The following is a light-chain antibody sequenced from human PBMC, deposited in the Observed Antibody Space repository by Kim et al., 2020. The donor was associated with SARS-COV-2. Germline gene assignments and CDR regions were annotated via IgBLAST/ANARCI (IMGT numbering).Light chain of an antibody. J-gene: IGLJ7*01. CDR2: QDS. Sequence: VSPGQPASITCSGDKLGDKYACWYQQKPGQSPVLVIYQDSKRPSGIPERFSGSNSGNTATLTISGTQAMDEADYYCQAWDSTYAVFGGGTQLTVL. CDR3: QAWDSTYAV. CDR1: KLGDKY. V-gene: IGLV3-1*01.